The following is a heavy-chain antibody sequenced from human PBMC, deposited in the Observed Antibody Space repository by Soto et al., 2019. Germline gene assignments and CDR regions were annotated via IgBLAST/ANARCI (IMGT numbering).Heavy chain of an antibody. Sequence: QITLKESGPTVVKPTQTLTLTCTFSGFSLTTSGVGVGWIHQPPGKALEWLALIYWGDDKYYSPSLKTRLTITKDTSRNQVVLTMTNMDPVDTGTYYCAHVQEGLDPWGQGTLVTVSS. V-gene: IGHV2-5*02. J-gene: IGHJ5*01. CDR1: GFSLTTSGVG. CDR3: AHVQEGLDP. CDR2: IYWGDDK.